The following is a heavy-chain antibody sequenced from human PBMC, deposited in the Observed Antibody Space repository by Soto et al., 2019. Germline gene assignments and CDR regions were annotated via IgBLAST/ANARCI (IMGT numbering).Heavy chain of an antibody. CDR3: AKGHSDSFGNYDYFGMDV. Sequence: GGSLRLSCAASGFTFDNYGMSWVRQAPGKGLEWIGAITGAGDSTYNADSVKGRFTISRDNSKKTVYLQVDSLRVEDTAVYYCAKGHSDSFGNYDYFGMDVWGQGTTVTVSS. J-gene: IGHJ6*02. CDR2: ITGAGDST. D-gene: IGHD4-4*01. CDR1: GFTFDNYG. V-gene: IGHV3-23*01.